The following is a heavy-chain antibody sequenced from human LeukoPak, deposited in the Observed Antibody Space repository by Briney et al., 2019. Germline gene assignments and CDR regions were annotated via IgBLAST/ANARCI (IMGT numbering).Heavy chain of an antibody. V-gene: IGHV3-48*01. J-gene: IGHJ3*02. D-gene: IGHD6-6*01. Sequence: PGGSLRLSCAASGFTFSSYSMNWVRQAPGKGLEWVSYISSSSSTIYYADSVKGRFTISRDNAKNSLYLQMNSLRAEDTAVYYCARETPPGEQLVRAFDIWGQGTMVTVSS. CDR2: ISSSSSTI. CDR1: GFTFSSYS. CDR3: ARETPPGEQLVRAFDI.